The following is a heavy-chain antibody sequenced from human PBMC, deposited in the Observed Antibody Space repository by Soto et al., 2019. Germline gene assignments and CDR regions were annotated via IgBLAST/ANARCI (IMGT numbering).Heavy chain of an antibody. CDR2: MYSSGTT. CDR3: ASSSRKDYNFAIDT. V-gene: IGHV3-53*02. D-gene: IGHD6-6*01. Sequence: EVQLVETGGGLIQPGGSLRLSCAVSGFSVSSNFMSWVRQAPGKGLEWVSGMYSSGTTHDADCVKGRFTISRDNYKNTVYLELNSLRVDDTAVYYCASSSRKDYNFAIDTWGQGTTVIVAS. J-gene: IGHJ6*02. CDR1: GFSVSSNF.